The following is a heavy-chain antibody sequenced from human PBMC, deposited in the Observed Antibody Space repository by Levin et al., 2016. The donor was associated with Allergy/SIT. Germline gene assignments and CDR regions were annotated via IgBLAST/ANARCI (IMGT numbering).Heavy chain of an antibody. Sequence: WIRQPPGKGLEWIGSIYYSGSTYYNPSLKSRVTISVDTSKNQFSLKLSSVTAADTAVYYCASDILLEWLANVDAFDIWGQGTMVTVSS. D-gene: IGHD3-3*01. V-gene: IGHV4-39*01. CDR2: IYYSGST. CDR3: ASDILLEWLANVDAFDI. J-gene: IGHJ3*02.